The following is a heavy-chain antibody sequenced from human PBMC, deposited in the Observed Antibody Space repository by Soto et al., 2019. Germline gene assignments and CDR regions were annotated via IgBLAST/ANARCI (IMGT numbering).Heavy chain of an antibody. J-gene: IGHJ4*02. V-gene: IGHV1-2*04. CDR1: GYTFTGYY. Sequence: ASVKVSCKASGYTFTGYYMHWVRQAPVQGLEWMGWINPNSGDTNYAQKFQGWVTMTRDTSTSTAYMELSRLRSDDTAVYYFARDYVREARPNYFDYWGLGTLVTVSS. CDR2: INPNSGDT. CDR3: ARDYVREARPNYFDY. D-gene: IGHD3-16*01.